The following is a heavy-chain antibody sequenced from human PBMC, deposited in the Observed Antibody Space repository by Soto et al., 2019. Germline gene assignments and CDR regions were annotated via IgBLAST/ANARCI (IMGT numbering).Heavy chain of an antibody. V-gene: IGHV1-69*08. CDR2: IIPILGIA. D-gene: IGHD2-15*01. CDR1: GGTFSSYT. CDR3: ARDRKGYCSGGSCYSLDYYYYYMDV. Sequence: QVQLVQSGAEVKKPGSSVKVSCKASGGTFSSYTISWVRQAPGQGLEWMGRIIPILGIANYAQKFQGRVTITADKSTSTAYMELSRLRSEDTAVYYCARDRKGYCSGGSCYSLDYYYYYMDVWGKGTTVTVSS. J-gene: IGHJ6*03.